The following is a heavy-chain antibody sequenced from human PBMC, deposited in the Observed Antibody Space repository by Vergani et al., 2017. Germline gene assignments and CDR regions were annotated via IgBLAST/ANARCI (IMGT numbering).Heavy chain of an antibody. V-gene: IGHV4-39*01. D-gene: IGHD6-13*01. J-gene: IGHJ4*02. Sequence: QLQLQESGPGLVKPSETLSLTCTVSGGSISSSSYYWGWIRQPPGKGLELIGSIYYSGSTYYNPSLKSRVTISVDTSKNQFSLKLSSVTAADTAVYYCARHRDVAAAGPYGYWGQGTLVTVSS. CDR1: GGSISSSSYY. CDR3: ARHRDVAAAGPYGY. CDR2: IYYSGST.